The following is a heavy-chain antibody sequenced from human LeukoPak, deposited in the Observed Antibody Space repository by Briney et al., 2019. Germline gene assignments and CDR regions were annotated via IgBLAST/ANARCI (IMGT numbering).Heavy chain of an antibody. V-gene: IGHV4-31*03. Sequence: SQTLSLTCTVSGGSISSGGYYWSWIRQHPGKGLEWIGYIYYSGSTYYNPSLKSRVTISVDTSKNQFSLKLSSVTAADTAAYYCASAYCGGDCYPDYWGQGTLVTVSS. J-gene: IGHJ4*02. CDR2: IYYSGST. CDR1: GGSISSGGYY. CDR3: ASAYCGGDCYPDY. D-gene: IGHD2-21*02.